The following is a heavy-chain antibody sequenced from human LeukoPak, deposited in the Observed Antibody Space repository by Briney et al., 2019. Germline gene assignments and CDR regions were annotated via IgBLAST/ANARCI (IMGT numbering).Heavy chain of an antibody. CDR2: ISGSGGST. Sequence: QPGGSLRLSCAASGFTFSSYAMSWVRQAPGKGLEWVSAISGSGGSTYYADSVKGRFTISRDNSKNTLYLQMNSLRAEDTAVYYCAKGLRFLEWLLFTPFDYWGQGTLVTVSS. V-gene: IGHV3-23*01. CDR3: AKGLRFLEWLLFTPFDY. J-gene: IGHJ4*02. CDR1: GFTFSSYA. D-gene: IGHD3-3*01.